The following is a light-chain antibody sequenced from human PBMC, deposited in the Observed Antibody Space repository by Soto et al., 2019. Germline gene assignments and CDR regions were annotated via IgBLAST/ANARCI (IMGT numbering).Light chain of an antibody. V-gene: IGLV2-23*02. CDR3: CSYARSGNTLL. J-gene: IGLJ2*01. CDR1: SSDVGSYNL. CDR2: EVN. Sequence: QSALTQPASVSGSPGQSITISCTGTSSDVGSYNLVSWYQQRPGKAPKFMIYEVNKRPSGVSARFSGSKSGNTASLTISGLQAEDEADYYCCSYARSGNTLLFGGGTKLTVL.